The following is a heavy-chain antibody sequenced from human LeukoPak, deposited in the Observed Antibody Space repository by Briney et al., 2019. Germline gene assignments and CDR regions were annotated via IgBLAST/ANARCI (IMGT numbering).Heavy chain of an antibody. CDR3: ARRNHYFYYMDV. CDR2: IFPSGSA. CDR1: GDSISSYY. V-gene: IGHV4-4*09. J-gene: IGHJ6*03. Sequence: SETLSLTCTVSGDSISSYYWSWIRQSPVKGLEWIGYIFPSGSAFYNPSLESRVTISLDTSENQFSMRLSSVTAADTAVYYCARRNHYFYYMDVWGKGTTVTVS.